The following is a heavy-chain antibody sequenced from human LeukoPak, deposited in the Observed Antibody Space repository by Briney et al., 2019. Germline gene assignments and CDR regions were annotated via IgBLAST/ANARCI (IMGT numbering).Heavy chain of an antibody. CDR2: ISGSGGST. J-gene: IGHJ6*02. CDR1: GFTFSSYA. V-gene: IGHV3-23*01. CDR3: ARDSVAAGRVEDYYGMDV. D-gene: IGHD6-13*01. Sequence: PGGSLRLSCAASGFTFSSYAMSWVRQAPGKGLEWVSAISGSGGSTYYADSVKGRFTISRDNSKNTLYLQMNSLRAEDTAAYYCARDSVAAGRVEDYYGMDVWGQGTTVTVSS.